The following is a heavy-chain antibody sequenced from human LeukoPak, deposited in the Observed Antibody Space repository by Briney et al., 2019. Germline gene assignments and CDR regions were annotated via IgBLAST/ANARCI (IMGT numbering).Heavy chain of an antibody. CDR1: GGSISITSYY. CDR2: MYSSGST. J-gene: IGHJ3*02. Sequence: PSETLSLTCTVSGGSISITSYYWGWIRQPPGKGLEWIGSMYSSGSTYYNPSLKSRVTISVDTSKKQFSLKLSSVTAADTAFYYCARYIVSYPHDAFDIWGQGTMVTVSS. D-gene: IGHD1-26*01. V-gene: IGHV4-39*07. CDR3: ARYIVSYPHDAFDI.